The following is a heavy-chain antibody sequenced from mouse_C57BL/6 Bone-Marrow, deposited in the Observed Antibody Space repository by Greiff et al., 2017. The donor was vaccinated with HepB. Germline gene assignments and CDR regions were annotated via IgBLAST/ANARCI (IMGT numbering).Heavy chain of an antibody. CDR1: GYTFTSYW. D-gene: IGHD1-1*01. CDR2: IYPGNSDT. CDR3: TTSYYYGSPFAY. V-gene: IGHV1-5*01. J-gene: IGHJ3*01. Sequence: VQLQQSGTVLARPGASVKMSCKTSGYTFTSYWMHWVKQRPGQGLEWIGAIYPGNSDTSYNQKFKGKAKLTAVTSSSTAYMELSSLTNEDSAVYYCTTSYYYGSPFAYWGQGTLVTVSA.